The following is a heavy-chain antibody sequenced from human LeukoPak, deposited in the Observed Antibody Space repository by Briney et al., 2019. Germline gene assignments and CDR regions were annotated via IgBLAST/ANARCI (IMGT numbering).Heavy chain of an antibody. CDR3: ARDRTSSGYSWFDP. D-gene: IGHD3-22*01. J-gene: IGHJ5*02. CDR2: INPNSGGT. Sequence: ASVKVSCKASGYTFTRYNVNWVRQAPGQGLEWMGWINPNSGGTNYAQKLQGRVTMTTDTSTSTAYMELRSLRSDDTAVYYCARDRTSSGYSWFDPWGQGTLVTVSS. V-gene: IGHV1-18*04. CDR1: GYTFTRYN.